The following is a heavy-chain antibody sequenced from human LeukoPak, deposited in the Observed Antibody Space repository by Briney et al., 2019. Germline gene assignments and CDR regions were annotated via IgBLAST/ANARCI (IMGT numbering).Heavy chain of an antibody. CDR2: IYYSGIT. V-gene: IGHV4-59*01. CDR1: GDSISSYY. CDR3: ARDQCGSYIFDY. J-gene: IGHJ4*02. D-gene: IGHD1-26*01. Sequence: SETLSLTCTVFGDSISSYYWSWIRQPPGKGLEWIGSIYYSGITSYNPSLKSRVIISVHTSKNQFSLKLSSVTAADAAVYSCARDQCGSYIFDYWGQGTLVTVSS.